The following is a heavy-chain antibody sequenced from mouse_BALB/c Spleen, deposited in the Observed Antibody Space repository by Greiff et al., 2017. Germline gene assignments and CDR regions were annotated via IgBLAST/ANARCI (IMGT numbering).Heavy chain of an antibody. CDR3: TRSDYAGFAY. CDR2: INPSNGGT. D-gene: IGHD1-1*01. CDR1: GYTFTSYY. Sequence: VQLQQSGAELVKPGASVKLSCKASGYTFTSYYMYWVKQRPGQGLEWIGEINPSNGGTNFNEKFKSKATLTVDKSSSTAYMQLSSLTSEDSAVYYCTRSDYAGFAYWGQGTLVTVSA. V-gene: IGHV1S81*02. J-gene: IGHJ3*01.